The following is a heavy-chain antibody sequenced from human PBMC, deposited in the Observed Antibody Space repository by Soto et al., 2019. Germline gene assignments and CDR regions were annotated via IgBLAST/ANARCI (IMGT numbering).Heavy chain of an antibody. Sequence: ASVKVSGKASGGTFSSYAICWVRPAPGQGLEWMGGLIPIFGTANSAQKFQGRVTITADESTSTAYMHVSTLRSEHRAVYYFASTSFRSWYPHPTYSQYGMDVWGHGTTVTVSS. CDR1: GGTFSSYA. V-gene: IGHV1-69*13. CDR3: ASTSFRSWYPHPTYSQYGMDV. J-gene: IGHJ6*02. D-gene: IGHD6-13*01. CDR2: LIPIFGTA.